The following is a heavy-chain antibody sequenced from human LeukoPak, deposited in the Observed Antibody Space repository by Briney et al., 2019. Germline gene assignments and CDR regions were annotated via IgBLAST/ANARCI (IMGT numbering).Heavy chain of an antibody. Sequence: RASVKVSCKASGGTFSSYAISWVRQAPGQGLEWLGWISAYNGNTNYAQKLQGRVTMTTDTSTSTAYMELRSLRSDDTAVYYCAREAGVSRFDPWGQGTLVTVSS. D-gene: IGHD3-10*01. V-gene: IGHV1-18*01. J-gene: IGHJ5*02. CDR1: GGTFSSYA. CDR2: ISAYNGNT. CDR3: AREAGVSRFDP.